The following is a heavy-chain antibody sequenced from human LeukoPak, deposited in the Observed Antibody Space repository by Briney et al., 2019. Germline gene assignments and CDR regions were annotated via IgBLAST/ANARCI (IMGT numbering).Heavy chain of an antibody. V-gene: IGHV4-34*01. CDR3: ARVGTTVVTLNAFDI. CDR2: INHSGST. Sequence: SETLSLTCAVYGGSFSGYYWSWIRQPPGKGLEWIGEINHSGSTNYNPSLKSRVTISVDTSKNQFSLKLSSVTAADTAVYYCARVGTTVVTLNAFDIWGQGTMVTVSS. D-gene: IGHD4-23*01. CDR1: GGSFSGYY. J-gene: IGHJ3*02.